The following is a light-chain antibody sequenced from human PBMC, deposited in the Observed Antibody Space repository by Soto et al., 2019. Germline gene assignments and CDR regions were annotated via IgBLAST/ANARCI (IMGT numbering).Light chain of an antibody. CDR3: QQYYSYPFT. J-gene: IGKJ3*01. CDR1: QGISSY. V-gene: IGKV1-8*01. CDR2: AAS. Sequence: IQMTQSPSTLSASVGDRVTITCRASQGISSYLAWYQQKPGKAPKLLIYAASTLQSGVPSRFSGSGSGTDFTLTISCLQSEDFATYYCQQYYSYPFTFGPGTKVDIK.